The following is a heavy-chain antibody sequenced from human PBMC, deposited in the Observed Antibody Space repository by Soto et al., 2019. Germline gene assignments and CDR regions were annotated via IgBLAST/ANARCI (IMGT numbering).Heavy chain of an antibody. CDR3: ARQRCGSASCYADY. V-gene: IGHV5-51*01. CDR1: GYSFTSYW. Sequence: GESLKISCKGFGYSFTSYWLGWVRQMPGKGLEWMGIIYPGDSDTRYSPSFQGQVSISADKSISTAYLQWISLKASDTAIYYCARQRCGSASCYADYWGHGTLVTVSS. CDR2: IYPGDSDT. D-gene: IGHD2-2*01. J-gene: IGHJ4*01.